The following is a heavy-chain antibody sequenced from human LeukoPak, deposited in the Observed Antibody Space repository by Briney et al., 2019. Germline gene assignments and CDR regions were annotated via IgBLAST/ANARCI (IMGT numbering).Heavy chain of an antibody. CDR1: GYTFTSYG. Sequence: ASVKVSCKASGYTFTSYGTTWVRQAPGQGLEWMGWISAYSGDANYVQKFQGRVTMTTDTSTSTAHMELRSLRSDDTAVYYCAAVGPAAGPYNWFDPWGQGTLVTVSS. D-gene: IGHD6-13*01. CDR3: AAVGPAAGPYNWFDP. V-gene: IGHV1-18*01. CDR2: ISAYSGDA. J-gene: IGHJ5*02.